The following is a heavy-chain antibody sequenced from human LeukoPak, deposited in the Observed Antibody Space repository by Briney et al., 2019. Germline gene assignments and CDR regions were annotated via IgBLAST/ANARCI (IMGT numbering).Heavy chain of an antibody. CDR3: ARDSYFYYFDY. V-gene: IGHV4-39*07. Sequence: SETLSLTCTVSGGSISSSSYYWGWIRQPPGKGLEWIGSIYYSGSTYYNPSLKSRVTMSVDTSKNQFSLKLSSVTAADTAVYYCARDSYFYYFDYWGQGTLVTVSS. J-gene: IGHJ4*02. CDR2: IYYSGST. CDR1: GGSISSSSYY. D-gene: IGHD3-10*01.